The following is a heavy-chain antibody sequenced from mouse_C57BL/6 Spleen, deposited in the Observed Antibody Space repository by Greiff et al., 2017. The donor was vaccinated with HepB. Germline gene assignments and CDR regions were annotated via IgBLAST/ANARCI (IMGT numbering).Heavy chain of an antibody. CDR1: GFTFSSYG. J-gene: IGHJ4*01. CDR3: ARRDGYRYAMDY. V-gene: IGHV5-6*01. CDR2: ISSGGSYT. Sequence: EVQLVESGGDLVKPGGSLKLPCAASGFTFSSYGMSWVRQTPDKRLEWVATISSGGSYTYYPDSVKGRFTISRDNAKNTLYLQMSSLKSEDTAMYYCARRDGYRYAMDYWGQGTSVTVSS. D-gene: IGHD2-3*01.